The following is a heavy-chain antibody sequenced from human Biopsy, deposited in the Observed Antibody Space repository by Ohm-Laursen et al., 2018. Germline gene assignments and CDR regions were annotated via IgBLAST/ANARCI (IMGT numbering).Heavy chain of an antibody. CDR2: IWYDGFNR. V-gene: IGHV3-33*01. D-gene: IGHD3-10*01. J-gene: IGHJ3*02. CDR3: AASTMVRSSGHAFDI. CDR1: GFTFSSYG. Sequence: SLRLSCSASGFTFSSYGMHWVRQAPGKGLEWVAFIWYDGFNRYYADSVKGRFTISRDNSKNTLDLQMNSLRAEDTAVYYCAASTMVRSSGHAFDIWGQGTVVTVS.